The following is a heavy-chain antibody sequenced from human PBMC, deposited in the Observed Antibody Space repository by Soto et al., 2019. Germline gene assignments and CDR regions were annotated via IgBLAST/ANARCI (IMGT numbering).Heavy chain of an antibody. J-gene: IGHJ4*02. Sequence: ASVKVSCKASGYTFTSYYMHWVRQAPGQGPEWMGIINPSGGSTSYAQKFQGRVTMTRDTSTSTVYMELSSLRSEDTAVYYCARETYCGGDCYSLLYYWGQGTLVTVSS. V-gene: IGHV1-46*03. D-gene: IGHD2-21*01. CDR2: INPSGGST. CDR3: ARETYCGGDCYSLLYY. CDR1: GYTFTSYY.